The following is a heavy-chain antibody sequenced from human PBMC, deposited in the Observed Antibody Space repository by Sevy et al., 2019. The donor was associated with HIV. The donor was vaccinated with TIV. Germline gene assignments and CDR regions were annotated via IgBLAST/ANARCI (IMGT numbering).Heavy chain of an antibody. CDR1: GFTFSRYG. J-gene: IGHJ4*02. Sequence: GGSLRLSCAASGFTFSRYGMHWVRQAPGKGLEWVSAISGSGGSTYYADSVKGRFTISRDNSKNTLYLQMNSLRAEDTAVYYCAKEGDGSGSYYDLDYWGQGTLVTVSS. D-gene: IGHD1-26*01. CDR3: AKEGDGSGSYYDLDY. CDR2: ISGSGGST. V-gene: IGHV3-23*01.